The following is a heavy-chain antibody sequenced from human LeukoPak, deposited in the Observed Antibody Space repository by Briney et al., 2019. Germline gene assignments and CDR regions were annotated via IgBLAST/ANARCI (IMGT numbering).Heavy chain of an antibody. D-gene: IGHD6-19*01. CDR1: GFTFSDYY. CDR3: AKDRLIAVVGGLFDY. Sequence: GGSLRLSCAASGFTFSDYYMSWIRQAPGKGLEWVAVISYDGNNKYYADSVKGRFTISRDNSKNTLYLQMNSLRTEDTAVYYCAKDRLIAVVGGLFDYWGQGTLVTVSS. V-gene: IGHV3-30*18. CDR2: ISYDGNNK. J-gene: IGHJ4*02.